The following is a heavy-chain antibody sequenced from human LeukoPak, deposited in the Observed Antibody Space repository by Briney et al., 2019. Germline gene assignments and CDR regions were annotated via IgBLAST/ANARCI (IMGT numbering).Heavy chain of an antibody. CDR2: IKQDGGEK. Sequence: GGSLRLFCAASGFTFPTYWMTWVGQAPRKGLEWVAKIKQDGGEKYYVDAVKGRFTISRDNAKNSLSLQMNSLRAEDTAVYYCARAQGHCTSATCRGDPFDLWGQGSMVSVSS. CDR1: GFTFPTYW. CDR3: ARAQGHCTSATCRGDPFDL. V-gene: IGHV3-7*01. D-gene: IGHD2-2*01. J-gene: IGHJ3*01.